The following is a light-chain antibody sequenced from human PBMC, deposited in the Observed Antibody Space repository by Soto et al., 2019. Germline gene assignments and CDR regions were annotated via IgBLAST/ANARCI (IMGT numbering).Light chain of an antibody. CDR2: AAS. Sequence: DIQMTQSPSSLSASVGDRVTITCRASQSISSYLNWYQQKPGKAPKLLIYAASSLQSGVPSRFSGSGSWTDFTLAISSLQPEDVATYYCQQSYSTPSTFGQGTKVEIK. J-gene: IGKJ1*01. CDR3: QQSYSTPST. V-gene: IGKV1-39*01. CDR1: QSISSY.